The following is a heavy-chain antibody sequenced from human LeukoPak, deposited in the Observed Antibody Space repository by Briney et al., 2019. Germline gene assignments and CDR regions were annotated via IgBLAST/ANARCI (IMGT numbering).Heavy chain of an antibody. CDR1: GYTFTGYY. Sequence: ASVKVSCKASGYTFTGYYMYWVRQAPGQGPEWMGWIIPNSGGTKYAQKFQGRVNMTRDTSISTAYMELSRLTSDDTAVYYCARAQGWERPLDYWGQGTLDTVSS. CDR3: ARAQGWERPLDY. J-gene: IGHJ4*02. CDR2: IIPNSGGT. V-gene: IGHV1-2*02. D-gene: IGHD1-1*01.